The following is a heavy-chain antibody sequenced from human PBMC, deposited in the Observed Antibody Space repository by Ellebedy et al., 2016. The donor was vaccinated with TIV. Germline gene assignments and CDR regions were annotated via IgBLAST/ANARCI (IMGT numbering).Heavy chain of an antibody. Sequence: GESLKISCAASGFTFSSHDMHWVRQPTGKGLEWVSGITSAGDTYYLGSVKGRFIIPRDSAKKSLYLQMNSLRAEDTAVYYCARAWGYSYGLDYWGQGTLVTVSS. D-gene: IGHD5-18*01. CDR3: ARAWGYSYGLDY. V-gene: IGHV3-13*01. CDR2: ITSAGDT. J-gene: IGHJ4*02. CDR1: GFTFSSHD.